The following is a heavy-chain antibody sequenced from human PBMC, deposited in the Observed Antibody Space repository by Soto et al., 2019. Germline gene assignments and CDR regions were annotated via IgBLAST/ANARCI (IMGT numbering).Heavy chain of an antibody. V-gene: IGHV4-34*01. CDR2: INESGST. J-gene: IGHJ4*02. D-gene: IGHD6-19*01. Sequence: QVQLQQWGAGLLKPSETLTLTCAVSSRSFSGFYWSWIRQPPGKGLEWIGEINESGSTNDNPSLKDRITMSVDTSKNQFSLRLTSVTAADTAVYYCATSGRSGWYPRGWDYWGQGILATVSS. CDR3: ATSGRSGWYPRGWDY. CDR1: SRSFSGFY.